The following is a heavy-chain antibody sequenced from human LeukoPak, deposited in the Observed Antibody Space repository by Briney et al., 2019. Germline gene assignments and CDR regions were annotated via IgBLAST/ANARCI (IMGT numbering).Heavy chain of an antibody. CDR1: GFTFSSYA. V-gene: IGHV3-30-3*01. J-gene: IGHJ6*02. CDR2: ISYDGSNK. CDR3: ASHMSSIAARRWYYGMDV. Sequence: GGSLRLSCAASGFTFSSYAMHWVRQAPGEGLEWVAVISYDGSNKYYADSVKGRFTISRDNSKNTLYLQMNSLRAEDTAVYYCASHMSSIAARRWYYGMDVWGQGTTVTVSS. D-gene: IGHD6-6*01.